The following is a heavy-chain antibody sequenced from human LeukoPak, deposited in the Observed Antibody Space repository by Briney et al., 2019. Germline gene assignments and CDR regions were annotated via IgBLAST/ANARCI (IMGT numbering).Heavy chain of an antibody. CDR2: IYYSGST. V-gene: IGHV4-39*01. CDR1: GGSISSSSYY. Sequence: KASETLSLTCTVSGGSISSSSYYWGWIRQPPGKGLEWIGSIYYSGSTYYNPSLKRRVTISVDTSKNQFSLKLSSVTAADTAVYYCEGTTVVTTRGYYYYYYMDVWGKGTTVTISS. CDR3: EGTTVVTTRGYYYYYYMDV. D-gene: IGHD4-23*01. J-gene: IGHJ6*03.